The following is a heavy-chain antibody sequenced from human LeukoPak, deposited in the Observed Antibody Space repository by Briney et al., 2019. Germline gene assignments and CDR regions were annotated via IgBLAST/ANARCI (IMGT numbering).Heavy chain of an antibody. CDR3: ARARAAAAAVIDH. Sequence: PSETLSLTCTVSGVSISSYYWSWIRQPPGKGLEWIGYIYYSGSTYYNPSLKSRVTISVDTSKNQFSLKLSSVTAADTAVYYCARARAAAAAVIDHWGQGTLVTVSS. CDR1: GVSISSYY. D-gene: IGHD6-13*01. V-gene: IGHV4-59*12. J-gene: IGHJ4*02. CDR2: IYYSGST.